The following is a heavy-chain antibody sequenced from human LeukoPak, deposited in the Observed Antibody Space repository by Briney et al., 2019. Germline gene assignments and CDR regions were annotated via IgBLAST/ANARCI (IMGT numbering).Heavy chain of an antibody. CDR2: IYYSGST. CDR3: ARWRVVAAIQALYYYGMDV. Sequence: SETLSLTCTVSGGSISGSSYYWGWIRQPPGKGLEWIGSIYYSGSTYYNPSLKSRVTISVDTSKNQFSLKLNSVTATDTAVYYCARWRVVAAIQALYYYGMDVWGQGTTVTVSS. CDR1: GGSISGSSYY. V-gene: IGHV4-39*01. J-gene: IGHJ6*02. D-gene: IGHD2-15*01.